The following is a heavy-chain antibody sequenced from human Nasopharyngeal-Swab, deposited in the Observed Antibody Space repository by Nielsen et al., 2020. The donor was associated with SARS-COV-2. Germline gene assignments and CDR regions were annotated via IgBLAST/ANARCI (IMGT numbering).Heavy chain of an antibody. CDR1: GDGLSSNSAA. J-gene: IGHJ3*02. CDR3: ARGRALRLGDALDI. CDR2: TYYRSKWYN. V-gene: IGHV6-1*01. Sequence: SQTLSLTCDVSGDGLSSNSAAWNWIRQSPSRGLEWLGRTYYRSKWYNDYAISVRSRITINPDTSKNQFSLHLNSVTPEDTAVYYCARGRALRLGDALDIWGQGTKVTVSS. D-gene: IGHD5/OR15-5a*01.